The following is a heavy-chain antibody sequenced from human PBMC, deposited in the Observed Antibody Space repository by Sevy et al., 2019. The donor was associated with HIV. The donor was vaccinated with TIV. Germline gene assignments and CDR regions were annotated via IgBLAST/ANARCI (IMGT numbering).Heavy chain of an antibody. D-gene: IGHD3-3*01. CDR2: IYYSGST. Sequence: SETLSLTCTVSGGSISSSSYYWGWIRQPPGKGLEWIGSIYYSGSTYYNPSLKSPVTISVDTSKNQFSLKLSSVTAADTAVYYCARHHQYYDFWSGYKYYYYGMDVWGQGTTVTVSS. CDR1: GGSISSSSYY. CDR3: ARHHQYYDFWSGYKYYYYGMDV. V-gene: IGHV4-39*01. J-gene: IGHJ6*02.